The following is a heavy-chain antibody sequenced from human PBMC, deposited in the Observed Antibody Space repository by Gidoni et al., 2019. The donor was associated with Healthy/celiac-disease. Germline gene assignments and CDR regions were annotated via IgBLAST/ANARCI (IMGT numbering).Heavy chain of an antibody. Sequence: QVQLVQSGAEVKKPGSSVKVSCKASGGTFSSYDISWVRQAPGQGLGWMGRIIPILGIANYAQKFQGRVTITADKSTSTAYMELSSLRSEDTAVYYCARDLADYYGSGSYSWGQGTLVTVSS. CDR3: ARDLADYYGSGSYS. J-gene: IGHJ4*02. CDR1: GGTFSSYD. V-gene: IGHV1-69*04. CDR2: IIPILGIA. D-gene: IGHD3-10*01.